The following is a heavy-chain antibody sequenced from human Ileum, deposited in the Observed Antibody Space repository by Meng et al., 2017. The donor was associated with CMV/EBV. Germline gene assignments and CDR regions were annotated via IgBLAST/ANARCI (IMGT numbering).Heavy chain of an antibody. CDR2: ISTDGSST. Sequence: GESLKISCAASGFTLSSNWMHWVRQAPGKGLVWVSRISTDGSSTSYADSVKGRFTISRDIAQNTLYLQMTSLRAEDTALYYCARAVYNTYGLFDWWGRGNQV. V-gene: IGHV3-74*03. D-gene: IGHD4-17*01. J-gene: IGHJ4*02. CDR3: ARAVYNTYGLFDW. CDR1: GFTLSSNW.